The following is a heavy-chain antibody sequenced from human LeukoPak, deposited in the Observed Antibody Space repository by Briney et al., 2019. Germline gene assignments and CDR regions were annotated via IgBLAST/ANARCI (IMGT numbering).Heavy chain of an antibody. D-gene: IGHD3-22*01. CDR1: GYTFNTYG. Sequence: ASVKVSCKPYGYTFNTYGITWVRQAPGQGLEWMGWISPYNGNTNYAQKFQGRVTMTTDTSTSTAYMELRSLRSDDTAVYYCARGPHERSGYPDDWGQGTLVTVSS. V-gene: IGHV1-18*01. CDR2: ISPYNGNT. CDR3: ARGPHERSGYPDD. J-gene: IGHJ4*02.